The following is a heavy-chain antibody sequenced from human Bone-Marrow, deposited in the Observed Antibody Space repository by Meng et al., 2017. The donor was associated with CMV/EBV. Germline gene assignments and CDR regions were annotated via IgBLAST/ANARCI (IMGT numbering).Heavy chain of an antibody. V-gene: IGHV3-7*01. CDR1: GFTFSSYW. CDR2: IKQDGSEK. Sequence: GESLKISCAASGFTFSSYWMSWVRQAPGKGLEWVANIKQDGSEKYYVDSVKGRFTISRDNAKNSLYLQMNSLRAEDTAVYYCARGWEHTAWGGMDVWGQGTTVTVSS. J-gene: IGHJ6*02. CDR3: ARGWEHTAWGGMDV. D-gene: IGHD1-26*01.